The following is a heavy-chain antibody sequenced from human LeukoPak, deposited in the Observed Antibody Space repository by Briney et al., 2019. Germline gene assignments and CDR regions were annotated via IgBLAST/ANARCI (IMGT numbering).Heavy chain of an antibody. CDR1: GYSISSGYY. J-gene: IGHJ6*04. Sequence: SETLSLTYAVSGYSISSGYYWGWIRQPPGKGLEWIGSIYHSGSTYYNPSLKSRVTISVDTSKNQFSLKLSSVTAADTAVYYCARGSHYYYGMDVWGKGTTVTVSS. V-gene: IGHV4-38-2*01. CDR2: IYHSGST. CDR3: ARGSHYYYGMDV.